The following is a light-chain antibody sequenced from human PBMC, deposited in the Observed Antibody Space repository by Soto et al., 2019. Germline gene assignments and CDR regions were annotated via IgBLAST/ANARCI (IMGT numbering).Light chain of an antibody. J-gene: IGKJ1*01. CDR1: QSVRTS. Sequence: EIVLIQSPATLSLSPGERATLSCRASQSVRTSLAWYQQQPGQAPRLLIYDASNKATGIPARFSGSGSGTDFTLTISSLYPQDFAVYYCQQRSNWPGTFGQGTKVEIK. CDR2: DAS. CDR3: QQRSNWPGT. V-gene: IGKV3-11*01.